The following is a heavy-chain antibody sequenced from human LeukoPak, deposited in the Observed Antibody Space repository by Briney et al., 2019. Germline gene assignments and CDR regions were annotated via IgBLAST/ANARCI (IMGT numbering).Heavy chain of an antibody. CDR3: ARDAGGWFDF. CDR2: MYYSGNT. D-gene: IGHD6-19*01. Sequence: PSETLSLTCTVSGGSISSYYWSWIRQPPGKGLEWIGYMYYSGNTNYNPSLKSRVTISVDTSKNQFSLKLSSVTAADTAVYYCARDAGGWFDFWGQGTPVTVSS. J-gene: IGHJ4*02. CDR1: GGSISSYY. V-gene: IGHV4-59*01.